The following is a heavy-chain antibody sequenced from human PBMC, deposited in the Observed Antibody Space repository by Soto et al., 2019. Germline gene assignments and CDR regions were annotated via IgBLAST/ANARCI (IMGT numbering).Heavy chain of an antibody. CDR3: TTDYYNWNYVYYYYMDV. D-gene: IGHD1-7*01. Sequence: EVQLVESGGGLVEPGGSLRLSCAASGFTFSNAWMSWVRQAPGKGLEWVGRIKSKTDGGTTDYAAPVKGRFTISRDDSKNTLYLQMNSLKTEDTAVYYCTTDYYNWNYVYYYYMDVWGKGTTVTVSS. CDR1: GFTFSNAW. J-gene: IGHJ6*03. CDR2: IKSKTDGGTT. V-gene: IGHV3-15*01.